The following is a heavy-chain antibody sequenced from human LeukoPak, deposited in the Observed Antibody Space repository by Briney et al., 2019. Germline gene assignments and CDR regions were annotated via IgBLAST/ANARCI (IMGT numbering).Heavy chain of an antibody. CDR3: AKDNRRHYTSGPNPDSLH. V-gene: IGHV3-20*04. D-gene: IGHD6-19*01. CDR1: GFTFDDYA. CDR2: INWNGGST. J-gene: IGHJ4*02. Sequence: PGGSLRLSCAASGFTFDDYAMSWVRQAPGKGLEWVSGINWNGGSTNYADSVKGRFTISRDNAKNSLYLQMNSLRVEDTAFYYCAKDNRRHYTSGPNPDSLHWGQGALVTVSS.